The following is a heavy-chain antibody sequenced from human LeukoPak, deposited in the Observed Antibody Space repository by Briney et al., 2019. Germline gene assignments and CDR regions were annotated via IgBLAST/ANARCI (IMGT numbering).Heavy chain of an antibody. CDR3: ARGVLGYSYGFDY. CDR1: GFTVSSNY. CDR2: IFSGGTT. Sequence: PGGSLRLSCAASGFTVSSNYMSWVRQAPGKGLEWVSVIFSGGTTYYADFVKGRFTISRHNSENTLYLQMNSLRGEDTAVYYCARGVLGYSYGFDYWGQGTLVTVSS. V-gene: IGHV3-53*04. D-gene: IGHD5-18*01. J-gene: IGHJ4*02.